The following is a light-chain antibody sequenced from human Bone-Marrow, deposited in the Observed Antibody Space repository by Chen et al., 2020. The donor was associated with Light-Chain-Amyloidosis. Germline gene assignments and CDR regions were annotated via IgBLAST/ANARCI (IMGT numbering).Light chain of an antibody. CDR1: QTISSNS. V-gene: IGKV3-20*01. CDR3: QQYGTSPLT. CDR2: GSS. Sequence: ILLTQSPGTLSLSPGEGANLSCRASQTISSNSLTWYQRKFGQAPRLLIYGSSSRATGIPDRFTGSGSGTDYTLTINRLEPEDFAMYYCQQYGTSPLTFGGGTKVEIK. J-gene: IGKJ4*01.